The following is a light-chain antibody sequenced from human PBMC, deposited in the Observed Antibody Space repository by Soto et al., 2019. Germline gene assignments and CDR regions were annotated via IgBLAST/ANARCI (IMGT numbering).Light chain of an antibody. V-gene: IGLV2-8*01. CDR1: SSDVGGYNS. CDR3: SSYGGSNNLV. J-gene: IGLJ2*01. CDR2: DVT. Sequence: QSVLTQPPSASGSPGQSVTISCTGTSSDVGGYNSVSWNQQHPGKAPKLMIYDVTERPSGVPDRFSGSKSGNTASLTVSGLQADDEADYYCSSYGGSNNLVFGGGTKVTVL.